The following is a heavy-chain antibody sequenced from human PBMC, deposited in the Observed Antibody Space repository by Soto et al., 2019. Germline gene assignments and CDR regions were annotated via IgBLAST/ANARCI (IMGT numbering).Heavy chain of an antibody. J-gene: IGHJ6*02. V-gene: IGHV1-24*01. Sequence: ASVKVSCKVSGYTLTELSMHWVRQAPGKGLEWMGGFDPEDGETIYAQKFQGRVTMTEDTSTDTAYMELSSLRSEDTAVYYCATALQPEKNWGYYYYGMDVWGQGTTITVSS. CDR3: ATALQPEKNWGYYYYGMDV. CDR1: GYTLTELS. CDR2: FDPEDGET. D-gene: IGHD7-27*01.